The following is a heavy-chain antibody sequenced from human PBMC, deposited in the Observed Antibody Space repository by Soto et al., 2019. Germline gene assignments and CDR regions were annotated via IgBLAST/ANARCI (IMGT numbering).Heavy chain of an antibody. Sequence: QVQLQESGPGLVKPSETLSLTCTVSGGSIRDYYWGWIRQSPGKGLEWIGYIYYTGTTKYNPSLSRRVTPSAASSNTPFSLKLDSVTAADTAVYYCARLGGYYQAFDSWGQGTLVTVSS. V-gene: IGHV4-59*08. CDR1: GGSIRDYY. CDR2: IYYTGTT. J-gene: IGHJ4*02. D-gene: IGHD3-22*01. CDR3: ARLGGYYQAFDS.